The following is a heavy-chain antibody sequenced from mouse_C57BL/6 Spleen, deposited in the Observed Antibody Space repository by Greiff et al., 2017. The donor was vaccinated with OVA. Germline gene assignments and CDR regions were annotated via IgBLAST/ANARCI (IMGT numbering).Heavy chain of an antibody. J-gene: IGHJ2*01. Sequence: QVQLQQPGAELVRPGSSVKLSCKASGYTFTIYWMDWVKQRPGQGLEWIGNIYPSDSETHYNQKFKDKATLTVDKSSSTAYMQLSSLTSEDSAVYYCARGIYDGYYVDYWGQGTTLTVSS. CDR1: GYTFTIYW. V-gene: IGHV1-61*01. CDR2: IYPSDSET. D-gene: IGHD2-3*01. CDR3: ARGIYDGYYVDY.